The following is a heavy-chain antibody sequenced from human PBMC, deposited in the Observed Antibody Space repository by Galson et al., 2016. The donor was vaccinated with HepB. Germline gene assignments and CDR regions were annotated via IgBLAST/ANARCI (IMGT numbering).Heavy chain of an antibody. V-gene: IGHV5-10-1*01. CDR2: IDPTDSNT. Sequence: QSGAEVKKPGESLRLSCKASGYSFTSYWIHWVRQMPGKGLEWMGAIDPTDSNTNYSPSFQGHVTLSADKSVNTSYLQWSNLKASDTATYYCARVYNWDDEDSGLDVWGQGTSVTVSS. J-gene: IGHJ6*02. CDR3: ARVYNWDDEDSGLDV. D-gene: IGHD1-1*01. CDR1: GYSFTSYW.